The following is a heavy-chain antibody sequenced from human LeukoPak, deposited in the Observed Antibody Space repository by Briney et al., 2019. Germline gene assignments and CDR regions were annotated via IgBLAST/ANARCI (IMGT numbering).Heavy chain of an antibody. CDR1: GGSISSYY. Sequence: PSETLSLSCTVSGGSISSYYWSWIRPPPGKRLEWIGYVYYSGSTNYNPSLKSRVTISVDTSKNQFSLNLSSVTAADTAVYYCARHGDSDYYDSREYDAFDIWGQGTLVTVSS. D-gene: IGHD3-22*01. V-gene: IGHV4-59*08. CDR3: ARHGDSDYYDSREYDAFDI. J-gene: IGHJ3*02. CDR2: VYYSGST.